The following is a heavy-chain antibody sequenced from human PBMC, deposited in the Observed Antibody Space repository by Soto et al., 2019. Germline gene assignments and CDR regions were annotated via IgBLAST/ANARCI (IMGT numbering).Heavy chain of an antibody. D-gene: IGHD3-22*01. CDR1: GYTFTSYG. J-gene: IGHJ4*02. Sequence: ASVKVSCKASGYTFTSYGISWVRQAPGQGLEWMGWISAYNGNTNYAQKLQGRVTMTTDTSTSTAYMELRSLRSDDTAVYYCARVYAGTYYYDSSGYYFDYWGQGTLVTVSS. CDR2: ISAYNGNT. CDR3: ARVYAGTYYYDSSGYYFDY. V-gene: IGHV1-18*01.